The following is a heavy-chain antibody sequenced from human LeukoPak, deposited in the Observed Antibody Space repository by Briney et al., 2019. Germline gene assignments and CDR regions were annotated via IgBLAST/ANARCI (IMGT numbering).Heavy chain of an antibody. CDR1: GGSFSGYY. CDR3: ARADTAMVTIDY. CDR2: INHSGST. D-gene: IGHD5-18*01. V-gene: IGHV4-34*01. J-gene: IGHJ4*02. Sequence: SETLSLTCAVYGGSFSGYYWSWIRQPPGKGLEWIGEINHSGSTNYYPSLKSRVTISVDTSKNQFSLKLSSVTAADTAVYYCARADTAMVTIDYWGQGTLVTVSS.